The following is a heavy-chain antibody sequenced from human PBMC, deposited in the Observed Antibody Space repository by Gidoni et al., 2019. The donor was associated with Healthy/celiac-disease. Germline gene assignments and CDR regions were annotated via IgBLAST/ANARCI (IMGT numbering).Heavy chain of an antibody. J-gene: IGHJ4*02. CDR3: ARENRSYGYGEQFDY. D-gene: IGHD5-18*01. V-gene: IGHV4-38-2*02. CDR2: TYHSGST. Sequence: QVQLQESGPGLVKPSETLSLTCTVSGYSISSGYYWGWIRQPPGKGLEWIGSTYHSGSTYYNPSLKSRVTISVDTSKNQFSLKLSSVTAADTAVYYCARENRSYGYGEQFDYWGQGTLVTVSS. CDR1: GYSISSGYY.